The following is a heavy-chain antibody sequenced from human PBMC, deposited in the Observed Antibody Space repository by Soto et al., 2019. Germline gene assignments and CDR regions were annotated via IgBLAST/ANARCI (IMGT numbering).Heavy chain of an antibody. CDR3: ATAEVDY. Sequence: GGSLRLSCAASGFTFGNSWMHWVRQAPGKGLEWVSRMNSDGSTTNYADSVKGRFTVSRDNARNTLYLQMNSLRAEDTALYYCATAEVDYWGPGTLVTVSS. CDR1: GFTFGNSW. CDR2: MNSDGSTT. V-gene: IGHV3-74*01. J-gene: IGHJ4*02.